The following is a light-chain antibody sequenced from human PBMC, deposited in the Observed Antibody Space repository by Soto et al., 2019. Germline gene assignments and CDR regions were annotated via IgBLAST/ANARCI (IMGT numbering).Light chain of an antibody. V-gene: IGLV2-14*03. CDR1: SSDVGAYNY. J-gene: IGLJ2*01. CDR3: SSYTSSSTVV. Sequence: QSVLTQPASVSGSPGQSITISCTGTSSDVGAYNYVSWYQHHPGKAPKLLIYDVSHRPSGVSNRFSGSKSGNTASLTFSGLQAEDEADYYCSSYTSSSTVVFGGGTKVTVL. CDR2: DVS.